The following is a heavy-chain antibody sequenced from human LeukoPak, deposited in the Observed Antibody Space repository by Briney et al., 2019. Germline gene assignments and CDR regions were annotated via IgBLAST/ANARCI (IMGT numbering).Heavy chain of an antibody. CDR1: GYSISSGYY. CDR2: IYHGGST. CDR3: ARDLGSCAGDCYSDGFDY. V-gene: IGHV4-38-2*02. Sequence: SETQSLTCTLSGYSISSGYYWGWIRQSPGQGLEWIGSIYHGGSTFYNPSLRSRVIVQVDTYKNHFSLNMISVTAGHTAVYYCARDLGSCAGDCYSDGFDYWGQGTLVTVSS. D-gene: IGHD2-21*02. J-gene: IGHJ4*02.